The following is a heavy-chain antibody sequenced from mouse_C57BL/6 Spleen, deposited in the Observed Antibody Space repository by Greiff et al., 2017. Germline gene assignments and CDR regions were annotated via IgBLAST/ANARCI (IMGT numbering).Heavy chain of an antibody. CDR2: INPNNGGT. D-gene: IGHD2-3*01. Sequence: VQLKQSGPELVKPGASVKIPCKASGYTFTDYNMDWVKQSHGKSLEWIGDINPNNGGTIYNQKFKGKATLTVDKSSSTAYMELRSLTSEDTAVYYCARRNDGYYLFAYWGQGTLVTVSA. CDR1: GYTFTDYN. CDR3: ARRNDGYYLFAY. J-gene: IGHJ3*01. V-gene: IGHV1-18*01.